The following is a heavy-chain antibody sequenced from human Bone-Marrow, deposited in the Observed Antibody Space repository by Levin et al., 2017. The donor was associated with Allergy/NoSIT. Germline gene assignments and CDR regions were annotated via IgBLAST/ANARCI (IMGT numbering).Heavy chain of an antibody. CDR1: GFAMSNYA. CDR3: AKAPGYGDIFDF. D-gene: IGHD4-17*01. V-gene: IGHV3-23*01. J-gene: IGHJ4*02. CDR2: ISSGGDTT. Sequence: PGGSLRLSCAASGFAMSNYAMAWVRQAPGKGLDWVSLISSGGDTTYYADSVKGRFTISRDNSKNTLSLQMNSLRADDTAVYYCAKAPGYGDIFDFWGQGSLVTVSS.